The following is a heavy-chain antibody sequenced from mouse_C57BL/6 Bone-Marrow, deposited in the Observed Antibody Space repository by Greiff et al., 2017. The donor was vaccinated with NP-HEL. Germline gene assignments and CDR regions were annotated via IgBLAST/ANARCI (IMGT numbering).Heavy chain of an antibody. J-gene: IGHJ1*03. Sequence: EVQVVESGGGLVHPGGSMNLSCVASGFTFSNYWMNWLRQSPEKGLEWVAQLSLNSDNYARHYAECEKGRFTISRDDSKSSVYLQMNNVRAEYTGIYYCTEIYDGYYGGYFDVWGTGTTVTVSS. D-gene: IGHD2-3*01. CDR3: TEIYDGYYGGYFDV. CDR1: GFTFSNYW. CDR2: LSLNSDNYAR. V-gene: IGHV6-3*01.